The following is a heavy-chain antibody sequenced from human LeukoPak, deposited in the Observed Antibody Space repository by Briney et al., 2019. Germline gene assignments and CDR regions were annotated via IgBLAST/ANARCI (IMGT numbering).Heavy chain of an antibody. Sequence: GSLSLSCAASGFTISTNGMNWVRQAPGQGLEWVSTISRSGDITSYEDSVKGRLTTSTDNSKNNLYLQMNSLRAEDTAIYYCATGSTAVAGTKYWGQGILVAVSS. CDR2: ISRSGDIT. J-gene: IGHJ4*02. CDR1: GFTISTNG. V-gene: IGHV3-23*01. CDR3: ATGSTAVAGTKY. D-gene: IGHD6-19*01.